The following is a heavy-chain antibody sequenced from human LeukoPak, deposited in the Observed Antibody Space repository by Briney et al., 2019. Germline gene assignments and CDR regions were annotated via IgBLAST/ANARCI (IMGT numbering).Heavy chain of an antibody. V-gene: IGHV4-4*09. J-gene: IGHJ4*02. CDR3: ARLTRLSTSPDRYYLDY. CDR2: IYTSGGT. Sequence: SETLSLTCTVSGDSISSYYWSWNRQPPGKGLEWIGYIYTSGGTNYIPSLKGRVTISIDTSKNQFSLKLSSVTAADSAVYYCARLTRLSTSPDRYYLDYWGQGTLVTVSS. CDR1: GDSISSYY. D-gene: IGHD6-6*01.